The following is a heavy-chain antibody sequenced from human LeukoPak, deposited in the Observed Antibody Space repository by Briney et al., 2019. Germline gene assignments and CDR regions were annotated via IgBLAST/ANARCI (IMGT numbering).Heavy chain of an antibody. Sequence: ASVKVSCKASGYTFTSYGISWVRQAPGQGLEWMGWISAYNGNTNYAQKLQGRVTMTTDTSTSTAYIELRSLRSDDTAVYYCARRRVNSGSYCFDYWGQGTLVTVSS. CDR1: GYTFTSYG. J-gene: IGHJ4*02. D-gene: IGHD1-26*01. V-gene: IGHV1-18*01. CDR2: ISAYNGNT. CDR3: ARRRVNSGSYCFDY.